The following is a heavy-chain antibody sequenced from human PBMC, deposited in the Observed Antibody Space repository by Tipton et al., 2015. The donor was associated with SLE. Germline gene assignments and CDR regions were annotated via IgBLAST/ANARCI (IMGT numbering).Heavy chain of an antibody. D-gene: IGHD6-19*01. V-gene: IGHV4-39*07. CDR3: AAVRLQRDGWYPWDF. J-gene: IGHJ4*02. CDR1: GGSLSSYH. CDR2: IYYDGTA. Sequence: TLSLTCTVSGGSLSSYHWGWIRQPPGKGLEWIGNIYYDGTAYYTPSLESRVSISVDTSKNQVSLRLASVSAADTAVYYCAAVRLQRDGWYPWDFWGQGTLVTV.